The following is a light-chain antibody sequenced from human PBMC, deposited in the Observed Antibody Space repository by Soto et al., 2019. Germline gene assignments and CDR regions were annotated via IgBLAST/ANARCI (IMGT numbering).Light chain of an antibody. CDR1: RSISNS. CDR2: DAS. V-gene: IGKV3-11*01. Sequence: EVVLTQSPATLSVSPGDWVTLSCRASRSISNSLVWYQQKPGQAPRLLIYDASNRATGIPARFSGSGSGTDFTLTISSLEPEDFAVYYCQQRSNWPTIGFGQGTRLEI. CDR3: QQRSNWPTIG. J-gene: IGKJ5*01.